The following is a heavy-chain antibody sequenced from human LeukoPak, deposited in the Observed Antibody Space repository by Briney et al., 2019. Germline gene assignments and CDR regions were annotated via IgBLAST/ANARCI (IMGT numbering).Heavy chain of an antibody. J-gene: IGHJ4*02. CDR1: GGSISSYY. Sequence: PSETLSLTCTVSGGSISSYYWSWIRQPPGKGLEWIGYIYYSGSTNYNPSLKSRVTISVDTSKNQFSLKLSSVTAADTAVYYCASGRVSRYYFDYWGQGTLVTVSS. CDR2: IYYSGST. CDR3: ASGRVSRYYFDY. V-gene: IGHV4-59*08.